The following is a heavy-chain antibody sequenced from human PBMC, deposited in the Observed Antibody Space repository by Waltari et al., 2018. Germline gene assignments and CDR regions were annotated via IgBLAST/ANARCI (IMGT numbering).Heavy chain of an antibody. CDR1: GYTLTELS. CDR2: FDPEDGET. V-gene: IGHV1-24*01. Sequence: QVQLVQSGAEVKQPGASVKVSCKVAGYTLTELSMHWVRQAPGKGLEWMGGFDPEDGETIYAQKFQGRVTMTEDTSTDTAYMELSSLRSEDTAVYYCATGEDGYNYLCFDYWGQGTLVTVSS. D-gene: IGHD5-12*01. J-gene: IGHJ4*02. CDR3: ATGEDGYNYLCFDY.